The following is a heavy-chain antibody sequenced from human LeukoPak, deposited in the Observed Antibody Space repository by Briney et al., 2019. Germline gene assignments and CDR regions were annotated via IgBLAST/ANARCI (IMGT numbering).Heavy chain of an antibody. Sequence: SVKVSCKASGGTFSSYAISWVRQAPGQGLEWMGGIIPIFGTANYAQKFQGRVTITADESTSTAYMELSSLRSEDTAVYYCARLGYYGSGRLDKLRFDPWGQGTLVTVSS. J-gene: IGHJ5*02. CDR1: GGTFSSYA. V-gene: IGHV1-69*13. CDR2: IIPIFGTA. D-gene: IGHD3-10*01. CDR3: ARLGYYGSGRLDKLRFDP.